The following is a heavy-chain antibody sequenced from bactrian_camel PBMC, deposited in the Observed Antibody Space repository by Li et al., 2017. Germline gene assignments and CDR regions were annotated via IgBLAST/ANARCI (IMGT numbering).Heavy chain of an antibody. Sequence: QVQLVESGGGSVQAGGSLRLSCATSGYTERQYCMGWFRQAPGKEREGVAAIDGDGTTDYADSVKGRFTISRGSTKNTVYLQMNNLKPEDTGTYYCASDCAAAFVIRAISPLFNYWGQGTQVTVS. J-gene: IGHJ4*01. V-gene: IGHV3S1*01. CDR3: ASDCAAAFVIRAISPLFNY. CDR2: IDGDGTT. CDR1: GYTERQYC.